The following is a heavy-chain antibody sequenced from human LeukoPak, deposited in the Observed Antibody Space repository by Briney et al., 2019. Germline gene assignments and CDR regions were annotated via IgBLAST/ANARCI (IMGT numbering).Heavy chain of an antibody. V-gene: IGHV3-53*01. CDR2: IYGGGNI. D-gene: IGHD5-24*01. J-gene: IGHJ4*02. CDR3: ARGAGYNYPYYFDY. Sequence: GGSLRLSCAASGFTVSSNYMNWVRQAPGKGLEWVSVIYGGGNIYYADSVKGRFTISRDNSKNTLYLQMSSLRAEDTAVYYCARGAGYNYPYYFDYWGQGTLVTVSS. CDR1: GFTVSSNY.